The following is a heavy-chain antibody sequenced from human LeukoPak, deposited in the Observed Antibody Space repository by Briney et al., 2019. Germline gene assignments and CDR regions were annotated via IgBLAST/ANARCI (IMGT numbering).Heavy chain of an antibody. V-gene: IGHV4-59*01. D-gene: IGHD2-2*01. Sequence: PSETLSLTCTVSGDSIISYYWSWIRQPPGKGLEWIGYIYYSGSTNYNPSLKTRVTISVDTSKNQFSLKLSSVTAADTAVYYCARMPPPPTAMDYYYYMDVWGKGTTVTVSS. CDR1: GDSIISYY. CDR3: ARMPPPPTAMDYYYYMDV. CDR2: IYYSGST. J-gene: IGHJ6*03.